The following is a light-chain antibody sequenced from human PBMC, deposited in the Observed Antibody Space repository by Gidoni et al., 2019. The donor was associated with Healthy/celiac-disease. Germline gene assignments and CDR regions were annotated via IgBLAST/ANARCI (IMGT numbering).Light chain of an antibody. Sequence: NFMLTQPPSVSESPGKTVTISCTRSSGSIASNYVQWYQPRPGSAPTTVIYEDNQRPSGVPDRFSGSIDSSSNSASLTISGLKTEDEADYYCQSYDSSNHAVFGGGTQLTVL. CDR2: EDN. V-gene: IGLV6-57*04. CDR1: SGSIASNY. CDR3: QSYDSSNHAV. J-gene: IGLJ7*01.